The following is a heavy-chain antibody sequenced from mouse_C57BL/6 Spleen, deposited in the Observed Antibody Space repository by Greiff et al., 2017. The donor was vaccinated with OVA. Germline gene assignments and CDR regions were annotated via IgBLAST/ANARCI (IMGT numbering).Heavy chain of an antibody. CDR2: IYPGSGNT. J-gene: IGHJ2*01. V-gene: IGHV1-76*01. CDR1: GYTFTDYY. D-gene: IGHD3-2*02. Sequence: VKLQESGAELVRPGASVKLSCKASGYTFTDYYINWVKQRPGQGLEWIARIYPGSGNTYYNEKFKGKATLTAEKSSSTAYMQLSSLTSEDSAVYFCARRSSGYLYYFGDWGKGTTLTVSS. CDR3: ARRSSGYLYYFGD.